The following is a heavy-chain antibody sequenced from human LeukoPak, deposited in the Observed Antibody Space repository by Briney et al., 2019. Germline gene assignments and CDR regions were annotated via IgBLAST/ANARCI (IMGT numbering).Heavy chain of an antibody. V-gene: IGHV3-53*01. CDR1: GFTVSSNY. J-gene: IGHJ4*02. CDR2: IYSGGST. CDR3: AREICSGGSCYFDY. D-gene: IGHD2-15*01. Sequence: GGSLRLSCAASGFTVSSNYMSWVRRAPGKGLEWVSVIYSGGSTYYADSVKGRFTISRDNSKNTLYLQMNSLRAEDTAVYYCAREICSGGSCYFDYWGQGTLVTVSS.